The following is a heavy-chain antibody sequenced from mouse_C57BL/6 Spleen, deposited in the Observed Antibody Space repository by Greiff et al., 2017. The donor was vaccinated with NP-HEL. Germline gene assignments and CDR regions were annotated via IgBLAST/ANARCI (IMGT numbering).Heavy chain of an antibody. Sequence: VQLQQPGAELVMPGASVKLSCKASGYTFTSYWMHWVKQRPGQGLEWIGEIDPSDSYTNYNQKFKGKSTLTVDKSSSPAYMQLSSLTSEDSAVYYCARMGYYAMDYWGQGTSVTVSS. V-gene: IGHV1-69*01. CDR2: IDPSDSYT. CDR3: ARMGYYAMDY. J-gene: IGHJ4*01. CDR1: GYTFTSYW.